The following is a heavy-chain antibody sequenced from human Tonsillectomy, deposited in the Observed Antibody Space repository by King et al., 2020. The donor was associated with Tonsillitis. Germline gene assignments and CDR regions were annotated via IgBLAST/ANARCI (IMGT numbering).Heavy chain of an antibody. J-gene: IGHJ4*02. CDR3: ARDLLGVTGIHTHFDS. CDR2: ISVYNGNT. Sequence: QLVQSGAEVKKPGASVKVSCKASGYTFTNYDISWVRQAPGQGLEWMGWISVYNGNTNYAQKLQGRVTMTTDTSTRTAYMELRSLRSDDTAVYFCARDLLGVTGIHTHFDSWGQGTLVTVSS. CDR1: GYTFTNYD. V-gene: IGHV1-18*01. D-gene: IGHD2-21*02.